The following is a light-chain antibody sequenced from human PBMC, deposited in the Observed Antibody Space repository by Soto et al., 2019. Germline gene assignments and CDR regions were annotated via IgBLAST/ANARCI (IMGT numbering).Light chain of an antibody. J-gene: IGLJ2*01. V-gene: IGLV2-14*01. Sequence: QSALTQPASVSGSPEQSITISCTGTSSDVGTYRYVSWYQQHPGKAPKLMIYSVSNRPSGVSNRFSGSKSGNTASLTISGLQAEDEADYYCSSYTRSSTLIFGGGTKVTVL. CDR2: SVS. CDR1: SSDVGTYRY. CDR3: SSYTRSSTLI.